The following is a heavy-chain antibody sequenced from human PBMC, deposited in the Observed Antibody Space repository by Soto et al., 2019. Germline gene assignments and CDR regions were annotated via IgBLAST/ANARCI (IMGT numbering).Heavy chain of an antibody. CDR2: IYHSGST. Sequence: SETLSLTCAVSGGSISSSNWWSWVRQPPGKVLEWIGEIYHSGSTNYNPSLKSRVTISVDKSKNQFSLKLSSVTAADTAVYYCARVAAVAEYYFDYWGQGTLVTVSS. D-gene: IGHD6-19*01. CDR1: GGSISSSNW. CDR3: ARVAAVAEYYFDY. V-gene: IGHV4-4*02. J-gene: IGHJ4*02.